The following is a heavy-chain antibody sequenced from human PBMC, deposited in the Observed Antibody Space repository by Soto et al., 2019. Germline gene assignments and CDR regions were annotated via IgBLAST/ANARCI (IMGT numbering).Heavy chain of an antibody. V-gene: IGHV1-69*13. D-gene: IGHD2-15*01. Sequence: SVKVSCKASVGNFSSYAISWVRQAPGQGLEWMGGIIPIFGTANYAQKFQGRVTITADESTSTAYMELSSLRSEDTAVYYCARDRGLGYCSGGSCYKPAPGVYYYGMDVWGQGTTVTVSS. J-gene: IGHJ6*02. CDR2: IIPIFGTA. CDR1: VGNFSSYA. CDR3: ARDRGLGYCSGGSCYKPAPGVYYYGMDV.